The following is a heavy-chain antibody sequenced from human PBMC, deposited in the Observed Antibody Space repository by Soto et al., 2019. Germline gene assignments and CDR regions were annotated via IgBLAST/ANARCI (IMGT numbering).Heavy chain of an antibody. V-gene: IGHV4-34*01. CDR1: GGSFSGYY. Sequence: SETLSLTCAVYGGSFSGYYWSWIRQPPGKGLEWIGEINHSGSTNYNPSLKSRVTISVDTSKNQFSLKLSSVTAADTAVYYCARDRTVTSYYYYYYGMDVWGQGTTVTVSS. CDR2: INHSGST. CDR3: ARDRTVTSYYYYYYGMDV. D-gene: IGHD4-17*01. J-gene: IGHJ6*02.